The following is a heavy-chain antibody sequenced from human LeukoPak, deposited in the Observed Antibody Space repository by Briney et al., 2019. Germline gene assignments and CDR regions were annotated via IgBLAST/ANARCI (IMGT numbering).Heavy chain of an antibody. J-gene: IGHJ4*02. CDR2: TSVDGSNK. CDR1: AFTFSNYA. Sequence: GGSLRLSCVASAFTFSNYAMHWVRQAPGKGLEWAAVTSVDGSNKRYVDSVKGRFTISRDNSKNTLYLQMNSLRTDDTAVYYCARGGRLRYFDWAPDYWGQGTLVTVSS. D-gene: IGHD3-9*01. CDR3: ARGGRLRYFDWAPDY. V-gene: IGHV3-30-3*01.